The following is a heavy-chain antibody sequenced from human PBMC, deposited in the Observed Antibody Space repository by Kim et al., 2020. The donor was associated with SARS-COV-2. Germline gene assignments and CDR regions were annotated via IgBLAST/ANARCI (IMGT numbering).Heavy chain of an antibody. V-gene: IGHV3-33*01. CDR2: IWYDGSNK. J-gene: IGHJ4*02. Sequence: GGSLRLSCAASGFTFSSYGMHWVRQAPGKGLEWVAVIWYDGSNKYYADSVKGRFTISRDNSKNTLYLQMNSLRAEDTAVYYCARDLLTSSPSEYYDILTGSNSYFDYWGQGTLVTVSS. D-gene: IGHD3-9*01. CDR1: GFTFSSYG. CDR3: ARDLLTSSPSEYYDILTGSNSYFDY.